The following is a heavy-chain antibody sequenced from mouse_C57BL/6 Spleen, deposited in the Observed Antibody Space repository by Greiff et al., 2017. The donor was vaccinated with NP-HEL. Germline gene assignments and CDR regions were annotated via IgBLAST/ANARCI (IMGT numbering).Heavy chain of an antibody. V-gene: IGHV1-47*01. CDR1: GYTFTTYP. J-gene: IGHJ1*03. Sequence: QVQLQQSGAELVKPGASVKMSCKASGYTFTTYPIEWMKQNPGKSLEWIGNFHPYNDDTKYNEKFKGKATLTVEKSSSTVYLELSRLTSDDSAVYYCEIYYNGSSYGYFDVWGTGTTVTVSS. CDR2: FHPYNDDT. D-gene: IGHD1-1*01. CDR3: EIYYNGSSYGYFDV.